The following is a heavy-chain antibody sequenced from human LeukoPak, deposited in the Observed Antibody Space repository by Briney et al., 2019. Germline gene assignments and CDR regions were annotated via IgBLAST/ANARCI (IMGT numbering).Heavy chain of an antibody. V-gene: IGHV3-30*18. J-gene: IGHJ5*02. CDR3: AKDLLGANWFDP. CDR1: GFTFSSYG. CDR2: LSYDGSNK. Sequence: GGSLRLSCAASGFTFSSYGMHWVRQAPGKGLEWVAVLSYDGSNKYYADSVKGRFTISRDNSKNTLYLQMNSLRAEDTAVYYCAKDLLGANWFDPWGQGTLVTVSS. D-gene: IGHD7-27*01.